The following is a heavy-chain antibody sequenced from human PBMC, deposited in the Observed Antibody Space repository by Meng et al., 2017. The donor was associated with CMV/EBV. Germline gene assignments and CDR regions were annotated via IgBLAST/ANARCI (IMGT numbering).Heavy chain of an antibody. D-gene: IGHD2-2*01. J-gene: IGHJ5*02. V-gene: IGHV4-4*07. CDR3: ARDLMNCSSTSCANWFDP. Sequence: HRRESGPGLVKPSETLSLTCTVLGGSISSYHWSWIRQPAGKGLEWIGRIYTSGSTNYNPSLKSRVTMSVDTSKNQFSLKLSSVTAADTAVYYCARDLMNCSSTSCANWFDPWGQGTLVTVSS. CDR1: GGSISSYH. CDR2: IYTSGST.